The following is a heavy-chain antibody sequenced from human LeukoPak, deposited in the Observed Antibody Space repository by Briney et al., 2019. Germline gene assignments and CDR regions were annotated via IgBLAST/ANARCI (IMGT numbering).Heavy chain of an antibody. V-gene: IGHV4-4*07. Sequence: SETLSLTCSVSGGFISTYFWNWIRQPAGKGLEWVGHIYDGGKTNYNPSLRGRATISVDTLSNQFSLELRSVTAADTAVYYCARDYIVETGVVAVDIWGQGTMVTVSS. CDR3: ARDYIVETGVVAVDI. D-gene: IGHD5-12*01. CDR1: GGFISTYF. CDR2: IYDGGKT. J-gene: IGHJ3*02.